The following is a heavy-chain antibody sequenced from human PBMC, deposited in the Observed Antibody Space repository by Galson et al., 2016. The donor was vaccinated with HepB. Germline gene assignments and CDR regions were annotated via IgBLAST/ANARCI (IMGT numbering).Heavy chain of an antibody. J-gene: IGHJ6*02. V-gene: IGHV3-74*01. CDR2: IDLDGSGT. Sequence: LRLSCAASGSNFGLYWMHWVRQAPGKGPVWVSRIDLDGSGTNYAEYVKGRFTVSRNNAKNTVYLQMNSLRADDTALYYCTRGGFNHAMDVWGHGTTVIVSS. D-gene: IGHD2-15*01. CDR1: GSNFGLYW. CDR3: TRGGFNHAMDV.